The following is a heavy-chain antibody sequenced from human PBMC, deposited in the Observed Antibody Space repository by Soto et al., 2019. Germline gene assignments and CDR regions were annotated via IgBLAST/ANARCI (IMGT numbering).Heavy chain of an antibody. Sequence: PGGSLRVSCAASGFTFSSYGMHWVRQAPGKGLEWVADISYDGSNKYYADSVKGRFTISRDNSKNTLYLQMNSLRAEDTAVYYCAKSQSTMIVVVTLDYWGQGTLVTVSS. CDR3: AKSQSTMIVVVTLDY. V-gene: IGHV3-30*18. CDR2: ISYDGSNK. J-gene: IGHJ4*02. CDR1: GFTFSSYG. D-gene: IGHD3-22*01.